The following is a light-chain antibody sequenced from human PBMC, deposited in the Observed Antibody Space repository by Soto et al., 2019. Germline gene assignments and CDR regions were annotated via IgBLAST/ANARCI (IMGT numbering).Light chain of an antibody. V-gene: IGKV2-30*01. CDR2: KVS. CDR1: QSLEYSDGNTY. J-gene: IGKJ2*01. Sequence: DVVMTQSPLSMPVILGQPASISCRSSQSLEYSDGNTYLNWFQQRPGQSPRRLIYKVSNRDSGVPDRFSGSGSGTDFTLKISRVEAEDVGVYYCMQGTHWLYTFGQGTKLEIK. CDR3: MQGTHWLYT.